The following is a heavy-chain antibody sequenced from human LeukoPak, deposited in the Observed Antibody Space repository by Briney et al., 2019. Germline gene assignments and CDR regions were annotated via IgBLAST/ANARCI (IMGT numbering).Heavy chain of an antibody. CDR1: GGSFSGYY. CDR2: INHSGST. Sequence: SETLSLTCAVYGGSFSGYYWSWIRQPPGKGLEWIGEINHSGSTNYNPSLKSRVTISVDTSKNQFSLKLSSVTAADTAVYYCARTEYYYDSSGYLGWFDPWGQGTLVTVSS. CDR3: ARTEYYYDSSGYLGWFDP. D-gene: IGHD3-22*01. J-gene: IGHJ5*02. V-gene: IGHV4-34*01.